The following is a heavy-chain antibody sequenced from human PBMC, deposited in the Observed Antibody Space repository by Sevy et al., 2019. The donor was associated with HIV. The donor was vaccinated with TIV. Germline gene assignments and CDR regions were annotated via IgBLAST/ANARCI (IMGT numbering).Heavy chain of an antibody. D-gene: IGHD6-13*01. CDR3: IRQTAAGDPLSPP. CDR1: GFIFSGSA. CDR2: VRSKANNYAK. J-gene: IGHJ5*02. V-gene: IGHV3-73*01. Sequence: GGSLRLSCAASGFIFSGSAMHWVRQATGKGLEWVGRVRSKANNYAKEYGASVKGRFTISRDDSKNTAYLQMNSLKTEDTAVYYCIRQTAAGDPLSPPWGQGTLVTVSS.